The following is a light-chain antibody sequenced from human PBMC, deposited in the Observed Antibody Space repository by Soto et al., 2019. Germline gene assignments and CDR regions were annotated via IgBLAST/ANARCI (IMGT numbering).Light chain of an antibody. V-gene: IGLV1-44*01. CDR3: AAWDDNLNGWV. CDR2: ANN. CDR1: SSNIGSSA. Sequence: QSVLAQPPSASGTRGQRVTISCSGSSSNIGSSAVNWYQQFPGTAPKLRIYANNQRPSGVPDRFSASKSGTSASLAISWRQPEDEADYYCAAWDDNLNGWVFGGGTKVTVL. J-gene: IGLJ3*02.